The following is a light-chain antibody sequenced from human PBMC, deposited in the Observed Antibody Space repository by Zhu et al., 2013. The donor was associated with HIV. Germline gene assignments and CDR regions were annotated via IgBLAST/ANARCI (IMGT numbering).Light chain of an antibody. J-gene: IGLJ1*01. V-gene: IGLV3-25*03. Sequence: SYELTQPPSVSVSPGQTATITCFGDALPKQYVYWYQHKAGQAPMMIISKDTERASQIPERFSGSTSGTTVTLTISGVQAEDEADYYCQAWDSSTYVFGTGTKVTVL. CDR1: ALPKQY. CDR3: QAWDSSTYV. CDR2: KDT.